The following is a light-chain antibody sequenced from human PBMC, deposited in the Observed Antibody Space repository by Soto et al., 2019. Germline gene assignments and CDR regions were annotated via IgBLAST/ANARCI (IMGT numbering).Light chain of an antibody. J-gene: IGKJ1*01. CDR1: QSFSRGY. CDR3: HQYGTSET. V-gene: IGKV3-20*01. CDR2: GAS. Sequence: EIVLTQSPGTLSLSPGEGATLSCRASQSFSRGYLAWYQQKPGQPPRLLIYGASTRATGIPDRFSGSGSGTDFTLTISRLEPEDSAVYFCHQYGTSETFGQGTKVDIK.